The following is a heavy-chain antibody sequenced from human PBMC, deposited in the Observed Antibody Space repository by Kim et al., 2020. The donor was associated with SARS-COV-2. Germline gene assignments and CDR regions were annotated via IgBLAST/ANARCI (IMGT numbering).Heavy chain of an antibody. CDR1: GFTFSSYS. CDR2: ISSSSSYI. J-gene: IGHJ3*02. CDR3: ARDRLWFGELTSGHDAFDI. Sequence: GGSLRLSCAASGFTFSSYSMNWVRQAPGKGLEWVSSISSSSSYIYYADSVKGRFTISRDNAKNSLYLQMNSLRAEDTAVYYCARDRLWFGELTSGHDAFDIWGQGTMVTVSS. V-gene: IGHV3-21*01. D-gene: IGHD3-10*01.